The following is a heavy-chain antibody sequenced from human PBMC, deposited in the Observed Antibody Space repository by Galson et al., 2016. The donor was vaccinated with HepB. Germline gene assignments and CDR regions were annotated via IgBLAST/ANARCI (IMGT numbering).Heavy chain of an antibody. CDR3: ARLSCSTTDCLHPPYDS. J-gene: IGHJ4*02. Sequence: SETLSLTCTVSGDSVSGYYWGWIRQSPGKGLEYIGYNHYRGWADYNPSLNRRVTISLDTSKNQFSLILTSVTAADTGMYYCARLSCSTTDCLHPPYDSGGQGTLVTVSS. CDR1: GDSVSGYY. D-gene: IGHD3-16*01. V-gene: IGHV4-59*02. CDR2: NHYRGWA.